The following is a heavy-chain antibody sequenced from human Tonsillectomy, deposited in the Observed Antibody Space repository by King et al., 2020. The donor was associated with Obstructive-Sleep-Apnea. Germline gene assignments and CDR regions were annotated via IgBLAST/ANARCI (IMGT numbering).Heavy chain of an antibody. CDR2: IDPIDSYI. V-gene: IGHV5-10-1*03. CDR1: GDKSTQAF. J-gene: IGHJ4*02. CDR3: ARFSVAGVH. D-gene: IGHD6-19*01. Sequence: EVQLVESGAEVRKPGESLRISCKGSGDKSTQAFIAGVRQVPGKGLEGVAQIDPIDSYIDYAPSFQGRVTLSVDNSISTAYLQWRSLKASDPAMYYCARFSVAGVHWGQGTRVVVSS.